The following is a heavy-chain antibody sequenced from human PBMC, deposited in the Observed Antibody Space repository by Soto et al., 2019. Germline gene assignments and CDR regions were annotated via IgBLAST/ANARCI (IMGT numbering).Heavy chain of an antibody. CDR3: ARGGNTDYSTSGSGMDV. Sequence: PGGSLRLSCAASGFSFSDHYMDWVRQAPGKGLEWLGRIRNKANFYTTEYAAAVKGTFTISRDDSKNLLYLQMNILKIEDTAVYYCARGGNTDYSTSGSGMDVWGEGTTVTFSS. CDR1: GFSFSDHY. V-gene: IGHV3-72*01. J-gene: IGHJ6*04. D-gene: IGHD4-4*01. CDR2: IRNKANFYTT.